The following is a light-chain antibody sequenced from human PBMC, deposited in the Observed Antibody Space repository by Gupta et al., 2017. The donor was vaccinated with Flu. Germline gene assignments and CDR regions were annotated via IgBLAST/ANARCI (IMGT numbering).Light chain of an antibody. CDR1: QNIRKY. V-gene: IGKV1-39*01. CDR3: QQSYSRPWT. CDR2: GAS. J-gene: IGKJ1*01. Sequence: PSSLSASVGDRVTITCRASQNIRKYLSWYQQKAGEAPKLLIYGASTLQSGVPSTFYGSGSGTDFTLTTSRLQPEDFATYYCQQSYSRPWTFGQGTEV.